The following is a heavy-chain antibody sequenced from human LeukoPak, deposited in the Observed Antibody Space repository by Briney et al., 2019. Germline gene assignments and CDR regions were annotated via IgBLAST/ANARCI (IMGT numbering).Heavy chain of an antibody. CDR3: AELGITMIGGV. V-gene: IGHV3-48*03. J-gene: IGHJ6*04. D-gene: IGHD3-10*02. CDR2: ISSSGSTI. CDR1: GFTFSSYE. Sequence: PGGSLRLSCAASGFTFSSYEMNWVRQAPGKGLEWVSYISSSGSTIYYANSVKGRFTISRDNAKNSLYLQMNSLRAEDTAVYYCAELGITMIGGVWGKGTTVTISS.